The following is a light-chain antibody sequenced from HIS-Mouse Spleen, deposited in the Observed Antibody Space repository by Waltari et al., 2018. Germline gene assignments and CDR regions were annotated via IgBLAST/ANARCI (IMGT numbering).Light chain of an antibody. Sequence: QSALTPPRSVSGSPGQSVPISCPGTSSDVGGYNYVSWYQQHPGKAPKLMIYDVSKRPSGVPDRFSGSKSGNTASLTISGLQAEDEADYYCCSYAGSYTVVFGGGTKLTVL. J-gene: IGLJ2*01. V-gene: IGLV2-11*01. CDR2: DVS. CDR1: SSDVGGYNY. CDR3: CSYAGSYTVV.